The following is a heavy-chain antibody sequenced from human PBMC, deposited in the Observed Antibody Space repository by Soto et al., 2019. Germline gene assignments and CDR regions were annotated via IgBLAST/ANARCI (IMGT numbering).Heavy chain of an antibody. V-gene: IGHV3-23*01. Sequence: GGSLRLSCAASGFTFSTHAMSWVRQAPGKGLEWVSSISSGGTTTFYAASVEGRFTISRDKSNNTLYLQMISLRADDTAVYYCAREGGAIGGWFGRKFDSWGHGTQVTVSS. J-gene: IGHJ4*01. CDR3: AREGGAIGGWFGRKFDS. CDR1: GFTFSTHA. CDR2: ISSGGTTT. D-gene: IGHD3-16*01.